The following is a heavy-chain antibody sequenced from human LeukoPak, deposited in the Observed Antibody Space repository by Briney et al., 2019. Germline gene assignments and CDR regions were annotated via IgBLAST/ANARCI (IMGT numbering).Heavy chain of an antibody. J-gene: IGHJ4*02. D-gene: IGHD5-12*01. CDR1: GDTFSKYA. Sequence: SVKVSCKASGDTFSKYALSWVRQAPGQWLEWMGRIIPILGIANYAQKFQGRVTITADKSTSTAYMELSSLRSEDTAVYYCARENGGYNYWGQGTLVTVSS. CDR2: IIPILGIA. CDR3: ARENGGYNY. V-gene: IGHV1-69*04.